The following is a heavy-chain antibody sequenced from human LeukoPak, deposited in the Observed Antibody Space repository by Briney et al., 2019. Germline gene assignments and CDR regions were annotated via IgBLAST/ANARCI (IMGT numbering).Heavy chain of an antibody. D-gene: IGHD1-26*01. CDR2: IYYSGST. Sequence: SETLSLTCTVSGGSISSGSYYWSWIRQPAGKGLEWIGCIYYSGSTNYNPSLKSRVTISVDTSKNQFSLKLSSVTAADTAVYYCARGLVGATTSWFDPWGQGTLVTVSS. J-gene: IGHJ5*02. CDR3: ARGLVGATTSWFDP. V-gene: IGHV4-61*10. CDR1: GGSISSGSYY.